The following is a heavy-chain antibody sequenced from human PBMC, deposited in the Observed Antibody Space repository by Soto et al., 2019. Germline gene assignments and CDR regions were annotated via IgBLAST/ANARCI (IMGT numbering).Heavy chain of an antibody. CDR2: IYYSGST. J-gene: IGHJ4*02. CDR1: GGSVSSGSYY. D-gene: IGHD3-3*01. Sequence: SETLSLTCTVSGGSVSSGSYYWSWIRQPPGKGLEWIGYIYYSGSTNYNPSLKSRVTISVDTSKNQFSLKLSSVTAADTAVYYCARDMAHYDFWSGPDFDYWGQGTLVTVSS. CDR3: ARDMAHYDFWSGPDFDY. V-gene: IGHV4-61*01.